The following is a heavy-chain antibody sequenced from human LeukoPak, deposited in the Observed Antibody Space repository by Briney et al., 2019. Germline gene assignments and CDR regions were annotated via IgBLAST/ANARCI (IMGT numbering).Heavy chain of an antibody. CDR2: ISWNSGSI. D-gene: IGHD5-24*01. CDR3: AKDLSVATIGDDAFDI. J-gene: IGHJ3*02. Sequence: GGSLRLSCAASGFTFDDYAMHWVRQAPGKGLEWVSGISWNSGSIGYADSVKGRFTISRDNAKNSLYLQMNSLRAEDTALYYCAKDLSVATIGDDAFDIWGQGTMVTVSS. CDR1: GFTFDDYA. V-gene: IGHV3-9*01.